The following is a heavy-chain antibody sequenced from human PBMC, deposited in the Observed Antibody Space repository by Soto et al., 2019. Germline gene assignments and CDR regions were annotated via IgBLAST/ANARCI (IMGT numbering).Heavy chain of an antibody. CDR3: ARDRGGLRPEYHGMDV. CDR1: GASIRSPDYY. D-gene: IGHD3-10*01. CDR2: IYYNGNT. V-gene: IGHV4-30-4*01. Sequence: PSETLSLTCTVSGASIRSPDYYWSWIRQPPGKGLEWVGHIYYNGNTYDNPPLKSRLTISVDTSKNQFSLKLTSVTAADTAVYYCARDRGGLRPEYHGMDVWGQGTTVTVSS. J-gene: IGHJ6*02.